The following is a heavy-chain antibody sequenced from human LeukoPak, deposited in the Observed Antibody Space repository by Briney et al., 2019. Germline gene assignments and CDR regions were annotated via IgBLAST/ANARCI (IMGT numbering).Heavy chain of an antibody. Sequence: EASVKVSCKVSGYTLTELSMHWVRQAPGKGLEWMGGFDPEDGETIYAQKFQGRVTMTEDTSTDTAYMELSSLRSEDTAVYYCATTPPYYYGSGYFDYWGQGTLVTVSS. CDR2: FDPEDGET. J-gene: IGHJ4*02. CDR3: ATTPPYYYGSGYFDY. V-gene: IGHV1-24*01. CDR1: GYTLTELS. D-gene: IGHD3-10*01.